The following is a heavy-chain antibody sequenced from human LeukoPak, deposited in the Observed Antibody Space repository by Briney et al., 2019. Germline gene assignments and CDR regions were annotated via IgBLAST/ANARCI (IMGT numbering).Heavy chain of an antibody. Sequence: GRSLRLSCAASGFTFSSYGMHWVRQAPGKGLEWVAVISYDGSNKYYAVSVKGRFTISRDNSKNTLYLQMNSLRAEDTAVYYCGKVSSFGGMQLAYWGEGTLVTVSS. D-gene: IGHD3-10*01. J-gene: IGHJ4*02. V-gene: IGHV3-30*18. CDR3: GKVSSFGGMQLAY. CDR2: ISYDGSNK. CDR1: GFTFSSYG.